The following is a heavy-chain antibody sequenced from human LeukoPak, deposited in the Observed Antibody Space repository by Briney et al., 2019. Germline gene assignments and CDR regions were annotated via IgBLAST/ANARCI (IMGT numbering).Heavy chain of an antibody. CDR3: ARDKTREYSFGIVDY. CDR2: ITRDGGRT. D-gene: IGHD5-12*01. V-gene: IGHV3-43*02. Sequence: GGSLTLSCAASGFTFGDYAMHWVRQAPGKGLEWVSLITRDGGRTFYVDSINGRFTISRDNSKDSLYLQMNSLGPEDTAFYFCARDKTREYSFGIVDYWGQGALVTVSS. J-gene: IGHJ4*02. CDR1: GFTFGDYA.